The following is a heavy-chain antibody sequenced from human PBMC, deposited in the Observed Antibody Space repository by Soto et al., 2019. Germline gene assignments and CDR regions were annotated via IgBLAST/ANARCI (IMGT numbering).Heavy chain of an antibody. J-gene: IGHJ3*02. CDR3: ARLGALLWFGELYPRSAFDI. V-gene: IGHV4-39*01. Sequence: QLQLQESGPGLVKPSETLSLTCTVSGGSISSSSYYWGWIRQPPGKGLEWIGSIYYSGSTYYNPSLKSRVTISVDTSKNQFSLKLSSVTAADTAVYYCARLGALLWFGELYPRSAFDIWGQGTMVTVSS. CDR2: IYYSGST. CDR1: GGSISSSSYY. D-gene: IGHD3-10*01.